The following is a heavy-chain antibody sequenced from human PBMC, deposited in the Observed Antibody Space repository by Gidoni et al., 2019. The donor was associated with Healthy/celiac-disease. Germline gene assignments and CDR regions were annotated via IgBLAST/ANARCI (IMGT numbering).Heavy chain of an antibody. CDR3: AKDIRESVGYMDV. Sequence: ADSVKGRFTISRDNAKNSLYLQMNSLRAEDTALYYCAKDIRESVGYMDVWGKGTTVTVSS. D-gene: IGHD3-10*01. V-gene: IGHV3-9*01. J-gene: IGHJ6*03.